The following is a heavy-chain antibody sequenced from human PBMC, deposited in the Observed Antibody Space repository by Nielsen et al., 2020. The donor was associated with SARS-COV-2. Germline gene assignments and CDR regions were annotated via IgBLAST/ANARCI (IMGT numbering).Heavy chain of an antibody. J-gene: IGHJ6*02. CDR2: ISYDGSNK. D-gene: IGHD2-21*02. CDR3: AKEGFGDRPGTHGMDV. V-gene: IGHV3-30*18. Sequence: GESLKISCAASGFTFSSYGMHWVRQAPGKGLEWVAVISYDGSNKYYADSVKGRFTISRDNSKNTLYLQMNSLRAEDTAVYYCAKEGFGDRPGTHGMDVWGQGTTVTVSS. CDR1: GFTFSSYG.